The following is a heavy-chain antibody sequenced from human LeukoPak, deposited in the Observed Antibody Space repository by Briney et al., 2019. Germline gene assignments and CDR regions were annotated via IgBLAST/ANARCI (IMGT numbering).Heavy chain of an antibody. Sequence: PGGSLRLSCAASGFTFSSYSMNWVRQAPGKGLEWVSSISSSSSYIYYADSVKGRFTISRDNAKNSLYLQMNSLRAEDTAVYYCARFIMVGARGDYWGQGTLVTVSS. CDR2: ISSSSSYI. V-gene: IGHV3-21*01. CDR3: ARFIMVGARGDY. CDR1: GFTFSSYS. D-gene: IGHD1-26*01. J-gene: IGHJ4*02.